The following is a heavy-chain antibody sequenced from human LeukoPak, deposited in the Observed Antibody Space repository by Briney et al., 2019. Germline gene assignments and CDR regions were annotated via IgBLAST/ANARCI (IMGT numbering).Heavy chain of an antibody. CDR3: AKDLCSSTSCYIYYYYGMDV. CDR2: ISYDGSNK. Sequence: GGSLRLSCAASGVTFSSYGMHWVRQAPAKGLEWVAVISYDGSNKYYADSVKGRFTISRDNSKNTLYLQMNSLRAEDTAVYYCAKDLCSSTSCYIYYYYGMDVWGQGTTVTVSS. V-gene: IGHV3-30*18. CDR1: GVTFSSYG. D-gene: IGHD2-2*01. J-gene: IGHJ6*02.